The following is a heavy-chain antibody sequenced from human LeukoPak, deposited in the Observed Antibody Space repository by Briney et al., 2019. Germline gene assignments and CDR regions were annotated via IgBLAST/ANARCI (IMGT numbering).Heavy chain of an antibody. CDR1: GGTFSSYA. J-gene: IGHJ4*02. Sequence: GASVKVSCKASGGTFSSYAISWVRQAPGEGLEWMGGIIPIFGTANYAQKFQGRVTITADESTSTAYMELSSLRSEDTAVYYCARDRYDSSGYYVDYWGQGTLVTVSS. D-gene: IGHD3-22*01. V-gene: IGHV1-69*01. CDR3: ARDRYDSSGYYVDY. CDR2: IIPIFGTA.